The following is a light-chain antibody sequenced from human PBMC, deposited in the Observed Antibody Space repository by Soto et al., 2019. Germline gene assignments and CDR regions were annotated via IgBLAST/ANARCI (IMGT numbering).Light chain of an antibody. V-gene: IGKV2-24*01. CDR1: QSLVYSDGNSY. CDR2: QVS. Sequence: DIVLTQTPLSSPVTLGQPASISCRSSQSLVYSDGNSYLSWLQQRPGQPLRLLIYQVSERLSGVPDRLSGSGAGTDFTLKISRVEPEDVGVYYCMQATQSRTFGQGTRLEIK. CDR3: MQATQSRT. J-gene: IGKJ5*01.